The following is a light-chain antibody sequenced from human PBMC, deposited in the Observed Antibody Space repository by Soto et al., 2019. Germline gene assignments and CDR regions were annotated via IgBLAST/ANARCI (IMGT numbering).Light chain of an antibody. Sequence: QSALTQPPSASGSPGQSVTISCTGTSSDVGGYNYVSWYQQHPGKAPKLMIYEVTKRPSGVPDRFSGSKSGNTASLTVSGLQAEDEAEYYCSSFAGSNNYFFGTGTKVTVL. CDR1: SSDVGGYNY. CDR3: SSFAGSNNYF. J-gene: IGLJ1*01. V-gene: IGLV2-8*01. CDR2: EVT.